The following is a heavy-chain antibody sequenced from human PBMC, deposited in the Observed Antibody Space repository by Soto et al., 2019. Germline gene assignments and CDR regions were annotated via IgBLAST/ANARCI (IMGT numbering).Heavy chain of an antibody. D-gene: IGHD3-22*01. CDR3: ARVGRYYYDSSGYYDAFDI. CDR1: GFTFSSYW. V-gene: IGHV3-7*03. Sequence: GGSLRLSCAASGFTFSSYWMSWVRQAPGKGLEWVANIKQDGSEKYYVDSVKGRFTISRDNAKNSLYLQMNSLRAEDTAVYYCARVGRYYYDSSGYYDAFDIWGQGTMVTVSS. CDR2: IKQDGSEK. J-gene: IGHJ3*02.